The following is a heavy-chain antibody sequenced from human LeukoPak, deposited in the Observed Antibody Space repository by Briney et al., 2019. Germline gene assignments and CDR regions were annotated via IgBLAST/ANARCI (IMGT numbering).Heavy chain of an antibody. V-gene: IGHV4-34*01. J-gene: IGHJ4*02. CDR2: INHSGST. Sequence: SETLSLTCAVYGGSFSGYYWSWIRQPPGKGLEWIGEINHSGSTNYNPSLKSRVTLSVDTSKNQFSLKLSSVTAADTAVYYCARGSAMVRGVIITRLDYWGQGTLVTVSS. D-gene: IGHD3-10*01. CDR1: GGSFSGYY. CDR3: ARGSAMVRGVIITRLDY.